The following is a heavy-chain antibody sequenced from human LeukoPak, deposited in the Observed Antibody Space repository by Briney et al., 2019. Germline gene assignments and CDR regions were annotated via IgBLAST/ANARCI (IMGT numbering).Heavy chain of an antibody. CDR3: AKGGLLWFGELLSDDAFDI. J-gene: IGHJ3*02. Sequence: PGGSLRLSCAASGFTFSSCAMSWVRQAPGKGLEWVSAISGSGGSTYYADSVKGRFTISRDNSKNTLYLQMNSLRAEDTAVYYCAKGGLLWFGELLSDDAFDIWGQGTMVTVSS. CDR1: GFTFSSCA. V-gene: IGHV3-23*01. CDR2: ISGSGGST. D-gene: IGHD3-10*01.